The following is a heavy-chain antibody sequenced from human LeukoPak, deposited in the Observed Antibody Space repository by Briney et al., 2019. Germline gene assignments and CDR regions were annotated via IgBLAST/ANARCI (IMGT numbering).Heavy chain of an antibody. CDR1: GGSISSSSYY. D-gene: IGHD3-10*01. Sequence: PSETLSLTCTVSGGSISSSSYYWSWIRQPPGKGLEWIGEINHSGSTNYNPSLKSRVTISVDTSKNQFSLKLSSVTAADTAVYYCARRIVRGVINYWGQGTLVTVSS. J-gene: IGHJ4*02. CDR2: INHSGST. CDR3: ARRIVRGVINY. V-gene: IGHV4-39*07.